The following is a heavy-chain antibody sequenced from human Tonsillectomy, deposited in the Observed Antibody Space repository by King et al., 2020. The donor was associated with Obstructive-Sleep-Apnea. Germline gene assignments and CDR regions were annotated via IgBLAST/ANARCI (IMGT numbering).Heavy chain of an antibody. Sequence: QLQESGPGLVKPSQTLSLTCTVSGGSISSGDYYWSWIRQPPGQGLEWIGYIYYSGSTYYNPSLKSRVTISVDTSKNQFSLKLSSVTAADTAVYYCARGRGSSWYGEERTEDVDYWGQGTLVTVSS. CDR2: IYYSGST. CDR1: GGSISSGDYY. CDR3: ARGRGSSWYGEERTEDVDY. J-gene: IGHJ4*02. V-gene: IGHV4-30-4*01. D-gene: IGHD6-13*01.